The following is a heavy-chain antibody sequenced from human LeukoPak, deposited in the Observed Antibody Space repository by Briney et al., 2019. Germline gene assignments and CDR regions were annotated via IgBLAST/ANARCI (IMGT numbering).Heavy chain of an antibody. Sequence: GGSLRLSCAASGFTFSSYAMSWVRQAPGKGLEWVSAISGSGGSTYYADSVKGRFTISRDNSKNTLYLQMNSLRAEDTAVYYCVLAADVPVDAFDIWGQGTMVTVSS. D-gene: IGHD6-13*01. V-gene: IGHV3-23*01. CDR2: ISGSGGST. CDR3: VLAADVPVDAFDI. CDR1: GFTFSSYA. J-gene: IGHJ3*02.